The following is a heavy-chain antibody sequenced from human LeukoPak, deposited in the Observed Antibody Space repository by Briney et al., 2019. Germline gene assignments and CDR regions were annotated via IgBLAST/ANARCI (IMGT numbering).Heavy chain of an antibody. J-gene: IGHJ6*02. Sequence: SETLSLTCTVSGGSISSYYWSWIRQPPGKGLEWIGYIYYSGSTNYNPSLKSRVTISVDTSKNQFSLKLSSVTAADTAVYYCARGGSYNWNDGVYYYYGMDVWGQGTTVTVSS. CDR1: GGSISSYY. CDR2: IYYSGST. CDR3: ARGGSYNWNDGVYYYYGMDV. D-gene: IGHD1-1*01. V-gene: IGHV4-59*12.